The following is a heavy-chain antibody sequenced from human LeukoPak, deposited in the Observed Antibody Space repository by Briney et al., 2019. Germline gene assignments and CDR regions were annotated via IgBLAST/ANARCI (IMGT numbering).Heavy chain of an antibody. V-gene: IGHV3-74*01. J-gene: IGHJ4*02. D-gene: IGHD6-6*01. CDR3: VGTIASRGSEY. CDR2: LPPDELGI. CDR1: GFTFTNYW. Sequence: GGSLRLSCAASGFTFTNYWMHWVRQAPGMGLVWVSRLPPDELGIIYADSVKGRFTVSRDNAKNTVYLQMNNLRVDDTAMYYCVGTIASRGSEYWGQGALATVSS.